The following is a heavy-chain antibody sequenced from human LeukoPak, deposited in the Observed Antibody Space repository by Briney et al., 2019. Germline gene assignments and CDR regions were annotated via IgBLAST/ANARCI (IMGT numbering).Heavy chain of an antibody. V-gene: IGHV3-7*01. CDR1: GFTFSSYW. Sequence: GGSLRLSCAASGFTFSSYWMSWVRQAPGKGLEWVANIKQDGSEKYYVDSVKGRFTISRDNAKNSLYLQMNSLRAEDTAVYYCARDKRTPGWRILSDYYYYMNVWGKGTTVTVSS. CDR2: IKQDGSEK. J-gene: IGHJ6*03. D-gene: IGHD3-9*01. CDR3: ARDKRTPGWRILSDYYYYMNV.